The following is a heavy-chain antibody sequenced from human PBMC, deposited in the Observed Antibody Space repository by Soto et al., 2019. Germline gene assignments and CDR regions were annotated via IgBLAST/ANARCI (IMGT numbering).Heavy chain of an antibody. CDR3: ARGYSSSWYTPATDWFDP. V-gene: IGHV4-34*01. Sequence: LTPSETLSLTCAVYGGSFSGYYWSWIRQPPGKGLEWIGEINHSGSTNYNPSLKSRVTISVDTSKNQFSLKLSSVTAADTAVYYCARGYSSSWYTPATDWFDPWGQGTLVTVSS. CDR1: GGSFSGYY. CDR2: INHSGST. J-gene: IGHJ5*02. D-gene: IGHD6-13*01.